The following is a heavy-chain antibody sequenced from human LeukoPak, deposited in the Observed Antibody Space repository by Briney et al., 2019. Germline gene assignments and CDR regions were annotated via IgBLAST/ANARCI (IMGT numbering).Heavy chain of an antibody. J-gene: IGHJ6*03. V-gene: IGHV1-2*02. CDR1: GYTFTGYY. CDR2: INPNSGGT. D-gene: IGHD3-10*01. CDR3: ARVIGSGGGAPGLYYYYYMDV. Sequence: ASVKVSCKASGYTFTGYYMHWVRQAPGQGLEWMGWINPNSGGTNYAQKFQGRVTMTRDTSISTAYMELSRLRSDDTAVYYCARVIGSGGGAPGLYYYYYMDVWGKGTTVTVSS.